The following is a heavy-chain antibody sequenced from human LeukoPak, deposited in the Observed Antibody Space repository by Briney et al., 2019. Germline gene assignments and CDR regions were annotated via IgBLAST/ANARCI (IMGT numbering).Heavy chain of an antibody. J-gene: IGHJ6*03. Sequence: SETLSPTCTVSGGSISSSSYYWGWIRQPPGKGLEWIGSIYYSGSTYYNPSLKSRVTISVDTSKNQFSLKLSSVTAADTAVYYCARVSVGDGYNYYYYYYMDVWGKGTTVTISS. V-gene: IGHV4-39*01. CDR3: ARVSVGDGYNYYYYYYMDV. D-gene: IGHD5-24*01. CDR1: GGSISSSSYY. CDR2: IYYSGST.